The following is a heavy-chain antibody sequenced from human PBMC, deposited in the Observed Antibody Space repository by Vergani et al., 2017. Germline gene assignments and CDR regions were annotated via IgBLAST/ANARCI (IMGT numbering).Heavy chain of an antibody. V-gene: IGHV3-30*03. CDR1: GFTVSSNY. CDR3: ARDQGSIAAVGQNDY. Sequence: VQLVESGGGLVQPGGSLRLSCAASGFTVSSNYMSWVRQAPGKGLEWVAVISYDGSNKYYADSVKGRFTISRDNSKNTLYLQMNSLRAEDTAVYYCARDQGSIAAVGQNDYWGQGTLVTVSS. D-gene: IGHD6-13*01. CDR2: ISYDGSNK. J-gene: IGHJ4*02.